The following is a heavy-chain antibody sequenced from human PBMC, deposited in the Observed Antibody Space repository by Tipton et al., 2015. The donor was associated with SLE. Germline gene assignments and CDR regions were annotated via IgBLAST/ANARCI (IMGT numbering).Heavy chain of an antibody. CDR1: GGSINRSSFY. CDR2: IHYSGST. D-gene: IGHD5/OR15-5a*01. CDR3: VRHEVSGIGYFQH. V-gene: IGHV4-39*07. Sequence: TLSLTCIVSGGSINRSSFYWGCIRQPPGRRLEWIASIHYSGSTHYNPSLRSRVSISVDTPKNEFSLEMSSMTAADTAVYYCVRHEVSGIGYFQHWGQGTLVTVSS. J-gene: IGHJ1*01.